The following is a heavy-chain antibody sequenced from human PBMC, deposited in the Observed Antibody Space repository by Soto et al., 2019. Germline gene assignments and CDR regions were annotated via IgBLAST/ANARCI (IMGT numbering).Heavy chain of an antibody. CDR3: VRGYMWKPPGALGF. J-gene: IGHJ4*02. V-gene: IGHV1-2*02. CDR1: GYTFTGHY. CDR2: INPKTGGT. D-gene: IGHD2-2*02. Sequence: QVQLEQSGPEVKKPGASMTVSCKASGYTFTGHYVHWVRQAPGQGPEWMGWINPKTGGTNSAQRFQGRVTLTSDTSIRTAYLEMNSLTSNDTAVYYCVRGYMWKPPGALGFWGQGTLLTVSS.